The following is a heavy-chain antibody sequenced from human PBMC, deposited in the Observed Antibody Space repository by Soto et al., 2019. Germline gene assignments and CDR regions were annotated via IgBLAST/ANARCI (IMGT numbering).Heavy chain of an antibody. CDR1: GFTFSSYG. CDR2: ISYDGSNK. J-gene: IGHJ4*02. Sequence: QVQLVESGGGVVQPGRSLRLSCAASGFTFSSYGMHWVRQAPGKGLERVAVISYDGSNKYYADSVKGRFTISRDNSKNTLYLQMNSLRAEDTAVYYCANDFWSGYYTEESSTADYWGQGTLVTVSS. CDR3: ANDFWSGYYTEESSTADY. D-gene: IGHD3-3*01. V-gene: IGHV3-30*18.